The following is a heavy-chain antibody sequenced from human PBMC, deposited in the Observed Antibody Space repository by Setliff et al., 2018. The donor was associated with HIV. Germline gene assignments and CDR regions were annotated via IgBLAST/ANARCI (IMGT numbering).Heavy chain of an antibody. CDR2: MNPDSGNT. J-gene: IGHJ6*03. Sequence: GASVKVSCKASGYTSTSYDINWVRQATGQGPEWMGWMNPDSGNTGSEQNFQGRLTITWNTSISTAYMELGSLGFDDTAEYFCARTRSGGSSVYYYYYMDVWGQGTAVTVSS. CDR1: GYTSTSYD. D-gene: IGHD2-15*01. V-gene: IGHV1-8*01. CDR3: ARTRSGGSSVYYYYYMDV.